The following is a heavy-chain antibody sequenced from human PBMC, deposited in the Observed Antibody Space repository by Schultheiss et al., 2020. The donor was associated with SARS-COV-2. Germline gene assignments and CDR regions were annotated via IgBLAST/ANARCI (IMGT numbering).Heavy chain of an antibody. CDR2: INPSRGT. CDR1: GGSIRSGESY. Sequence: SETLSLTCTVSGGSIRSGESYWIWIRQPPGKGLEWIGEINPSRGTNYSPSLKSRVTISADTSKNEVSLKLSSVTAADTAVYYCARGSDSNALNGYYFDYWGQGTLVTVSS. J-gene: IGHJ4*02. V-gene: IGHV4-39*07. D-gene: IGHD3-22*01. CDR3: ARGSDSNALNGYYFDY.